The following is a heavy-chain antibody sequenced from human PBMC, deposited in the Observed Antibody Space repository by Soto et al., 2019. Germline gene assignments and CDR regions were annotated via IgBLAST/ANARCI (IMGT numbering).Heavy chain of an antibody. CDR2: INPNSGGT. D-gene: IGHD3-3*01. V-gene: IGHV1-2*04. J-gene: IGHJ6*02. CDR3: ARAGWDFWSGSQYYYYYGMDV. CDR1: GYTFTGHY. Sequence: ASVKVSCKASGYTFTGHYMHWVRQAPGQGLEWMGWINPNSGGTNYAQKFQGWVTMTRDTSISTAYMELSRLRSDDTAVYYCARAGWDFWSGSQYYYYYGMDVWGQGTTVTVSS.